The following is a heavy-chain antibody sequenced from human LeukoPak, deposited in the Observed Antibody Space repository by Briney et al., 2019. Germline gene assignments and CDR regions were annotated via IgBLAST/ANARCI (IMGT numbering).Heavy chain of an antibody. CDR2: ISYDGSKK. CDR1: GFTFSSFG. J-gene: IGHJ4*02. D-gene: IGHD6-19*01. CDR3: AKDLSSGWYDY. Sequence: GGSLRLSCAASGFTFSSFGMHWVRQAPGKGLEWVTVISYDGSKKYYADSVKGRFTISRDNSKNTLYLQMNSLRAEDTAVYYCAKDLSSGWYDYWGQGTLVTVSS. V-gene: IGHV3-30*18.